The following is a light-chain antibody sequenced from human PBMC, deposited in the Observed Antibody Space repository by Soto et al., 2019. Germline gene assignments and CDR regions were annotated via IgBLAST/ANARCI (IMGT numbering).Light chain of an antibody. J-gene: IGKJ5*01. Sequence: EIVMTQSPATLSVSPGERAILSCRASQSVSSKLAWYQQKPGQAPRLLIYGASTRATGIPARFSGSGSGTEFTLTISSLQSEDFAVYYCQQYNNWFSITFGQGTRLDIK. CDR3: QQYNNWFSIT. V-gene: IGKV3-15*01. CDR2: GAS. CDR1: QSVSSK.